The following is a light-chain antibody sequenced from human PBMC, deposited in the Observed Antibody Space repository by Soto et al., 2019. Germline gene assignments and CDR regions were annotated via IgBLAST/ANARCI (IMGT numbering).Light chain of an antibody. V-gene: IGKV1-33*01. Sequence: QMTQSPSSLSASVGDRVTITFQASQHIGNYLNWYQQKPGKAPKLLIYDASDLETGVPSRFSGSGSGTGFTFTISSLQPEDFATYYCQQYESLPLTFGQGTRLEI. J-gene: IGKJ5*01. CDR3: QQYESLPLT. CDR1: QHIGNY. CDR2: DAS.